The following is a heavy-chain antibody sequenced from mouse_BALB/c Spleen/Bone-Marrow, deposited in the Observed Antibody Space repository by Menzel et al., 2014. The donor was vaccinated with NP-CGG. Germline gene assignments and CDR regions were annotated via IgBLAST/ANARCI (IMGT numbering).Heavy chain of an antibody. D-gene: IGHD2-2*01. CDR3: ARYGYDYFDY. CDR2: IRNKANGYTT. V-gene: IGHV7-3*02. Sequence: EVMLVESGGGLVQPGGSLRLSCATSGFTFTDYYMSWVRQPPGKALEWLVFIRNKANGYTTEYSASVKGRFTISRDNSQSILYLQMNTLRAEDSATYYCARYGYDYFDYWGQGTTLTASS. CDR1: GFTFTDYY. J-gene: IGHJ2*01.